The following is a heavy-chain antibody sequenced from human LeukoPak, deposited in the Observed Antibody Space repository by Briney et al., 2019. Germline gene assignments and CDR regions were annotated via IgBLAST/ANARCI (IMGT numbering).Heavy chain of an antibody. CDR1: GYTFTSYG. J-gene: IGHJ4*02. CDR2: ISAYNGNT. D-gene: IGHD3-22*01. V-gene: IGHV1-18*01. CDR3: ARGYYYDSSGQALFDY. Sequence: ASVKVSCKASGYTFTSYGISWVRQAPGQGLEWMGWISAYNGNTNYAQKLQGRVTMTTDTSTSTAYMELRSLGSDDTAVYYCARGYYYDSSGQALFDYWGQGTLVTVSS.